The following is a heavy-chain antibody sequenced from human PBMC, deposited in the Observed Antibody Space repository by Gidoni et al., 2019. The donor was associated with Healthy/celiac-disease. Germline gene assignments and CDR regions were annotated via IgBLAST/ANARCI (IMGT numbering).Heavy chain of an antibody. J-gene: IGHJ4*02. CDR1: GFTFSSSA. D-gene: IGHD6-19*01. Sequence: EVQLLESGGGLVQPGGSLRLSCAASGFTFSSSAMSWVRQAPGKGLEWVSAISGSGGSTYYADSVKGRFTISRDNSKNTLYLQMNSLRAEDTAVYYCAKDGPLAVAGLAPLKSFDYWGQGTLVTVSS. V-gene: IGHV3-23*01. CDR2: ISGSGGST. CDR3: AKDGPLAVAGLAPLKSFDY.